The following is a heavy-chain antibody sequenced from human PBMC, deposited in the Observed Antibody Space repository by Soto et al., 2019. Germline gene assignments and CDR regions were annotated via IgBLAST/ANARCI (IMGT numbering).Heavy chain of an antibody. CDR2: ISGSGGST. CDR1: GFTFSSYA. Sequence: LRLSCAASGFTFSSYAMSWVRQAPGKGLEWVSAISGSGGSTYYADSVKGRFTISRDNSKNTLYLQMNSLRAEDTAVYYCAKDRPVSDTMVRGVIPNWFDPWRQGTLVTVSS. CDR3: AKDRPVSDTMVRGVIPNWFDP. V-gene: IGHV3-23*01. J-gene: IGHJ5*02. D-gene: IGHD3-10*01.